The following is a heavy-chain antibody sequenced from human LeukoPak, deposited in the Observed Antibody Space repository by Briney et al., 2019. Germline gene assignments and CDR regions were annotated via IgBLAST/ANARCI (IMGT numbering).Heavy chain of an antibody. J-gene: IGHJ6*03. CDR2: IYSGGST. Sequence: GGSLRLSCAASGFTVSSNYMSWVRQAPGKGLEWVSVIYSGGSTYYADSVKGRFTISRDNSKNTLYLQMNSLRAEDTAVYYCASGVRFLEWLGYYMDVWGKGTTVTVSS. CDR3: ASGVRFLEWLGYYMDV. D-gene: IGHD3-3*01. CDR1: GFTVSSNY. V-gene: IGHV3-53*01.